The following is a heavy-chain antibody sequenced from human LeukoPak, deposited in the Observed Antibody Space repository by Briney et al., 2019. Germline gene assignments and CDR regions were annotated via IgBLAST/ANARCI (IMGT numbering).Heavy chain of an antibody. D-gene: IGHD5-18*01. V-gene: IGHV6-1*01. CDR1: GDSVSSNSAA. CDR2: TFYRSKWYN. Sequence: SQTLSLTCAISGDSVSSNSAAWNWIRQSPSRGLEWLGRTFYRSKWYNDYAVSVKSRVTINPDTSKNQFSLQLNSVTPEDTAVYYCTRAGSYGYWAFDYWGQGTLVTVSS. J-gene: IGHJ4*02. CDR3: TRAGSYGYWAFDY.